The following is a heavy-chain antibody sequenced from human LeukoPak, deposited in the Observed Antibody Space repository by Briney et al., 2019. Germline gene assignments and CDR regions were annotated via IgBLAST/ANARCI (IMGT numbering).Heavy chain of an antibody. D-gene: IGHD6-19*01. CDR2: ISGSGGST. J-gene: IGHJ6*02. V-gene: IGHV3-23*01. CDR1: GFTFSSYA. CDR3: AKDRYSSGWYDYYYYGMDV. Sequence: PGGSLRLSCAASGFTFSSYAVSWVRQAPGKGLEWVSAISGSGGSTYYADSVKGRFTISRDNSKNTLYLQMNSLRAEDTAVYYCAKDRYSSGWYDYYYYGMDVWGQGTTVTVSS.